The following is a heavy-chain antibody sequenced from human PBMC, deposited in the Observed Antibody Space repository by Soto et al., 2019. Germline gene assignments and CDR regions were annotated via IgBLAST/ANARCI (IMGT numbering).Heavy chain of an antibody. Sequence: GGSLRLSCVASGFTFSSYGMHLVRQAPGKGLEWVAVIAYDGSNKYYADSVKARFTISRDNSKNTLYLQMNSLRAEDTAVYYCAKVSVPAAIAYYYYGMDVWGQGTTVTVSS. CDR2: IAYDGSNK. J-gene: IGHJ6*02. CDR3: AKVSVPAAIAYYYYGMDV. D-gene: IGHD2-2*01. CDR1: GFTFSSYG. V-gene: IGHV3-30*18.